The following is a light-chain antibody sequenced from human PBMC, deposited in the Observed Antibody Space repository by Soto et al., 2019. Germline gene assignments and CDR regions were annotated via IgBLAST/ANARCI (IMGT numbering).Light chain of an antibody. Sequence: EIVLVQSPGTLSLSPGERATLSCRASQSVSNNYLAWYQQKPGQAPRLLIYGASSRATGVPDRFSGSGTGTDVSLTITRLEPEDFAVYYCQQYGVSPLMFTFGQGNKVGVK. CDR3: QQYGVSPLMFT. J-gene: IGKJ2*01. V-gene: IGKV3-20*01. CDR2: GAS. CDR1: QSVSNNY.